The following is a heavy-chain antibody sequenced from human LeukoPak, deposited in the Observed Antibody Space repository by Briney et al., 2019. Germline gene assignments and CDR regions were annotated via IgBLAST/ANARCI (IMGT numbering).Heavy chain of an antibody. CDR1: GYSFTSYY. D-gene: IGHD6-6*01. CDR3: ARGSWQLAEEVY. Sequence: GASVKVSCKACGYSFTSYYMHWVRQAPGQGLEWMGLINPSGSSTTYAQKFQGRVTMTRDMFTSTDYMELTSLTSDDTAVYYCARGSWQLAEEVYWGQGTLVTVSS. V-gene: IGHV1-46*01. CDR2: INPSGSST. J-gene: IGHJ4*02.